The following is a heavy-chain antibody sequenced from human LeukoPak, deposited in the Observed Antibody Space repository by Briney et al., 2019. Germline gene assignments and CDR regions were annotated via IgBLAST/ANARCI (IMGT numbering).Heavy chain of an antibody. Sequence: SETLSLTCTVSGGSINSNFYTWIRQPPGKGLEWIGNIYDSGSAKYNPSLKSRVTISGDTSKNQVPLKLTSVTAADAAVYFCTRHRDYYDTWGPGTLVTVSS. D-gene: IGHD3-22*01. J-gene: IGHJ4*02. CDR3: TRHRDYYDT. CDR2: IYDSGSA. V-gene: IGHV4-59*08. CDR1: GGSINSNF.